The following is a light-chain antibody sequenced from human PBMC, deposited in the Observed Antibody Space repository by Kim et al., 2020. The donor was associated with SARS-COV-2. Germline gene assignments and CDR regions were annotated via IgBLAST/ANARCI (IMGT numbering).Light chain of an antibody. CDR1: KLGDKY. Sequence: SYELTQPPSVSVSPGQTASITCSGDKLGDKYACWYQQKPGQFPVLVIYQDSKRPSGIPERFSGSNSGNTATLTISGTQAMDEADYYCQAWDSSILYVFGT. V-gene: IGLV3-1*01. J-gene: IGLJ1*01. CDR2: QDS. CDR3: QAWDSSILYV.